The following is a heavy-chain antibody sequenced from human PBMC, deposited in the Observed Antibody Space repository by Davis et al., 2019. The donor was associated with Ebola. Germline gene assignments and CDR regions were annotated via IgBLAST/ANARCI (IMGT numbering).Heavy chain of an antibody. J-gene: IGHJ6*02. Sequence: PGGSLRLSCTASGLTLINYAMTWVRQAPGKGLEWVSSISGGSGSTYYADSVRGRFTISRDNSKNTLYLQMNSLRAEDTAVYYCASNYYAMDVWGQGTTVTVSS. CDR2: ISGGSGST. V-gene: IGHV3-23*01. CDR3: ASNYYAMDV. CDR1: GLTLINYA.